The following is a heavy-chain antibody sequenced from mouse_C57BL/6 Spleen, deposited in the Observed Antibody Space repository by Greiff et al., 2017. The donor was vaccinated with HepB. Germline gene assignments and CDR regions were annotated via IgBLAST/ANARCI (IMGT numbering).Heavy chain of an antibody. D-gene: IGHD2-3*01. CDR2: INPNKGGT. V-gene: IGHV1-26*01. Sequence: EVQLQQSGPELVKPGASVKISCKASGNTFTDYYMNWVKQSHGKSLEWIGDINPNKGGTSYNQKFKGKATLTVDKSSSTAYMELRSLTSEDSAVYYCARGGDGYYYAMDYWGQGTSVTVSS. CDR1: GNTFTDYY. J-gene: IGHJ4*01. CDR3: ARGGDGYYYAMDY.